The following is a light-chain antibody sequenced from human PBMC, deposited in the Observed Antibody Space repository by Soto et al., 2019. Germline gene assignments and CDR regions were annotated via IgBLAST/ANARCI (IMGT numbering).Light chain of an antibody. CDR1: SSNIGSNY. CDR2: RNN. CDR3: AAWDDSLV. J-gene: IGLJ2*01. Sequence: QSVLTQPPSASGTPGQRVTISCSGSSSNIGSNYVYWYQQLPGTAPKLLIYRNNQRPSGVPERFSGSKSGTSASLAISGLRSEDEADYYCAAWDDSLVFGGGTKLTVL. V-gene: IGLV1-47*01.